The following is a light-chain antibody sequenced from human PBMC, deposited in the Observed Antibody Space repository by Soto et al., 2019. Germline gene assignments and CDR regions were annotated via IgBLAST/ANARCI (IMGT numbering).Light chain of an antibody. V-gene: IGKV1-5*01. J-gene: IGKJ5*01. CDR2: DAS. CDR3: QQSYSTPIT. CDR1: QSISSW. Sequence: DIQMTQSPSTLSASVGDRVTITCRASQSISSWLTWYQQKPGEAPKLLIYDASSLESGVPSRFSGSGSGTEFTLTISSLQPEDFATYYCQQSYSTPITFGQGTRLEIK.